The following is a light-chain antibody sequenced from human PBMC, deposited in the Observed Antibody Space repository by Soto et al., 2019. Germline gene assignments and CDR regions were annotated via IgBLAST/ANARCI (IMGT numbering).Light chain of an antibody. CDR3: HLRGNLWT. J-gene: IGKJ1*01. CDR2: DTS. Sequence: EIVLTQSPATLSLSPGERATLCCRASQNVSGSLAWYQQKPDQAPRVLIYDTSTRATGIPARFSGSGSGTDFTLTISSLEPEDFAFYYCHLRGNLWTFGQGTKVEVK. CDR1: QNVSGS. V-gene: IGKV3-11*01.